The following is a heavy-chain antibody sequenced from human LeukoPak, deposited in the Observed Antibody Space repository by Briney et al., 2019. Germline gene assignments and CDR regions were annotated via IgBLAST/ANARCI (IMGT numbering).Heavy chain of an antibody. Sequence: ETLSLTCTVSGDSISGYSWSWIRQPPGKGLEWIGYIYYSGSTYYNPSLQSRITISIDTSKNQFSLKLSSVTAADTAVYYCARRGYTYGFLDYWGQGTLVSVSS. J-gene: IGHJ4*02. D-gene: IGHD5-18*01. V-gene: IGHV4-59*08. CDR1: GDSISGYS. CDR3: ARRGYTYGFLDY. CDR2: IYYSGST.